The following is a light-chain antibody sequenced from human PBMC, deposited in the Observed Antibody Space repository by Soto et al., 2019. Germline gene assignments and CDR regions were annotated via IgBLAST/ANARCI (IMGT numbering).Light chain of an antibody. CDR2: KVS. CDR3: MQGTHWPPT. V-gene: IGKV2-30*02. CDR1: QSLVRSDGDTY. Sequence: DVVMTQSPLSLPVTLGQPASISCRSSQSLVRSDGDTYLNWFQQRPGQSPRRLIYKVSNRDSGVPDRFSGSGSDTDFTLKISRVEAEDVGIYYCMQGTHWPPTFGQGTKVEIK. J-gene: IGKJ1*01.